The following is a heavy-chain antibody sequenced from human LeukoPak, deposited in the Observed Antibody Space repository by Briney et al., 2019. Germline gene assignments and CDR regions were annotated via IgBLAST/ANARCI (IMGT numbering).Heavy chain of an antibody. J-gene: IGHJ4*02. Sequence: GGSLRLSCVASGFTFSNYWMHWVRQPPGKGLVWVSRIYVDGRTTNYADSVKGRFTISRGNSKDTLFLQINSLRAEDTAVYYCAKDRDASYYYDSSAYGHWGQGTLVTVSS. CDR2: IYVDGRTT. D-gene: IGHD3-22*01. CDR3: AKDRDASYYYDSSAYGH. CDR1: GFTFSNYW. V-gene: IGHV3-74*01.